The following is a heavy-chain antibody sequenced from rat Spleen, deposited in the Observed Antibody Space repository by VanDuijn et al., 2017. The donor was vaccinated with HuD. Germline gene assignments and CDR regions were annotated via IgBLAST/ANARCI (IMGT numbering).Heavy chain of an antibody. Sequence: QVQLKESGPGLVQPSHTLSLTCTVSGFSLTSYDMHWVRQPPGKGLEWMGFIRSAGSTEYNSEFKSRLSISRDTSKNQVFLKMNSLQTADTGTYYCARDGYNYWGQGVMVTVSS. V-gene: IGHV2-30*01. CDR3: ARDGYNY. D-gene: IGHD1-5*01. CDR1: GFSLTSYD. CDR2: IRSAGST. J-gene: IGHJ2*01.